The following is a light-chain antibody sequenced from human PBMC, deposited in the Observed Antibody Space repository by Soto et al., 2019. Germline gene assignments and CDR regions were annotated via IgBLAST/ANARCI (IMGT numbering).Light chain of an antibody. J-gene: IGKJ2*01. V-gene: IGKV1-5*03. Sequence: DIQMTQSPSTLSASVGDRVTITCRASQSISSWLAWYQQKPGKAPKVLIYKASSLESGVPSRFSGSGSGTEFTLTISSLQPDDFATYYCQQYSDYLYTFGQGTKLEIK. CDR2: KAS. CDR3: QQYSDYLYT. CDR1: QSISSW.